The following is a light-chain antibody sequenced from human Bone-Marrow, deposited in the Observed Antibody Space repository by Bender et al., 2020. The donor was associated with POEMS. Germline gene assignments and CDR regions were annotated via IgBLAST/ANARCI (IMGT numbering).Light chain of an antibody. Sequence: SYELTQPPSVSVSPGQTARITCSADALATRYVYWYQQRPAQSPVLIIFKDYERPSGIPARFSGSSSGTKATLTISGVQAEDEADYYCQSVDTSATYRIFGGGTKLTVL. J-gene: IGLJ2*01. CDR2: KDY. CDR1: ALATRY. CDR3: QSVDTSATYRI. V-gene: IGLV3-25*03.